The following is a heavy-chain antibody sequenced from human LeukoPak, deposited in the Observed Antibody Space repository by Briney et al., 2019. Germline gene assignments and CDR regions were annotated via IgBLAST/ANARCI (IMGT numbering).Heavy chain of an antibody. CDR3: ARGEWLRLFLYYYYYMDV. V-gene: IGHV1-2*02. CDR2: INPNSGGT. J-gene: IGHJ6*03. D-gene: IGHD5-12*01. Sequence: ASVTVSCKASGYTFTGYYMHWVRQAPGQGLEWMGWINPNSGGTNYAQKFQGRVTMTRDTSISTAYMELSRLRSEDTAVYYCARGEWLRLFLYYYYYMDVWGKGTTVTVSS. CDR1: GYTFTGYY.